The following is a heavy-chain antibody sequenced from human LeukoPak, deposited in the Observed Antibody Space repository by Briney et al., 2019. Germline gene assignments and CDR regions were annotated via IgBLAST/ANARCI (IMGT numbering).Heavy chain of an antibody. D-gene: IGHD6-6*01. Sequence: PGGSLRLSCAASGFTFSSYWMSWVRQAPGKGLEWVSSISSSSSYIYYADSVKGRFTISRDNAKNSLYLQMNSLRAEDTAVYYCASMQLVNLWDWGQGTLVTVSS. V-gene: IGHV3-21*01. CDR2: ISSSSSYI. J-gene: IGHJ4*02. CDR1: GFTFSSYW. CDR3: ASMQLVNLWD.